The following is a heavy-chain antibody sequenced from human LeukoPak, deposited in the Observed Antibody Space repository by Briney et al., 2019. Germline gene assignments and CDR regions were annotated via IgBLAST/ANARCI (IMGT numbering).Heavy chain of an antibody. J-gene: IGHJ4*02. CDR2: IYYSGST. CDR1: GGSISSYY. Sequence: SETLSLTCTVSGGSISSYYWSWIRQPPGKGLEWIGYIYYSGSTYYNPSLKSRVTISVDTSKNQFSLKLSSVTAADTAVYYCARGRRGYSYGFGYYFDYWGQGTLVTVSS. D-gene: IGHD5-18*01. CDR3: ARGRRGYSYGFGYYFDY. V-gene: IGHV4-59*08.